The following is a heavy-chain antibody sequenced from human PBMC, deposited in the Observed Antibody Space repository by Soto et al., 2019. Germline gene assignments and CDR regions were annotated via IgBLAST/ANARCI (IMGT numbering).Heavy chain of an antibody. CDR2: IYYSGST. V-gene: IGHV4-59*01. J-gene: IGHJ4*02. D-gene: IGHD3-3*01. Sequence: SETLSLTCTVSGGSISSYYWSWIRQPPGKGLEWIGYIYYSGSTNYNPSLKSRVTISVDTSKNQFSLKLSSVTAADTAVYYCARGVRFLEWFNENYXDFWGQGTLVTVSS. CDR1: GGSISSYY. CDR3: ARGVRFLEWFNENYXDF.